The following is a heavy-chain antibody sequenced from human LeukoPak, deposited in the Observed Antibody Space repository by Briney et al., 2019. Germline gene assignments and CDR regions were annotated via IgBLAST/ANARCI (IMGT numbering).Heavy chain of an antibody. V-gene: IGHV1-2*02. CDR3: ARVSTIFGLAPFDP. J-gene: IGHJ5*02. D-gene: IGHD3-3*01. CDR1: GYTFTGYY. CDR2: INPNSGGT. Sequence: ASVKVSCKASGYTFTGYYMHWVRQAPGQGLEWMRWINPNSGGTNYAQKFQGRVTMTRDTSISTAYMELSRLRSDDTAVYYCARVSTIFGLAPFDPWGQGTLVTVSS.